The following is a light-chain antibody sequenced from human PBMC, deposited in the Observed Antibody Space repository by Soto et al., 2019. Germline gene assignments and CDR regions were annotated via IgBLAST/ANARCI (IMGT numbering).Light chain of an antibody. CDR2: GTS. CDR3: QQYGSSLFT. J-gene: IGKJ3*01. V-gene: IGKV3-20*01. Sequence: EIVLTQSPGTLSLSPGERATLSYRASQSVSSKYLAWYQQKPGQAPRVLIYGTSIRASGVTERFSGGGSGTDFTLTITRLEPEDFAVYYCQQYGSSLFTFGPGTKVDFK. CDR1: QSVSSKY.